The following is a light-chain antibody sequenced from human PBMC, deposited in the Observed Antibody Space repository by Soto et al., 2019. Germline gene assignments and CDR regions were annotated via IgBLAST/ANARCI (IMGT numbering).Light chain of an antibody. Sequence: EIVLTQSPGTLSLSPGEIATLSCRASQSVSSNSLAWYQQRPGQAPRLLIYGASSRATGIPDRFSGSGSGTDFTLTISRLEPEDFAVYYCQQYGSSPRTFGQGTKVEIK. J-gene: IGKJ1*01. CDR2: GAS. CDR3: QQYGSSPRT. CDR1: QSVSSNS. V-gene: IGKV3-20*01.